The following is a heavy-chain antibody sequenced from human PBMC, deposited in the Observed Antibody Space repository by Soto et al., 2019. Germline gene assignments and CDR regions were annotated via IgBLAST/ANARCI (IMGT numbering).Heavy chain of an antibody. J-gene: IGHJ4*02. CDR3: ARDQVGIAYSGSWYYFDS. V-gene: IGHV4-61*01. CDR2: IYYSGST. Sequence: SETLSLTCSVSGGSVSSGSYYWSWIRQPPGKGLEWIGYIYYSGSTNYNPSLKSRLTVSVDTSKNQFSLQLSSVTAADTAVYYCARDQVGIAYSGSWYYFDSWGQGTMVTVSS. D-gene: IGHD3-10*01. CDR1: GGSVSSGSYY.